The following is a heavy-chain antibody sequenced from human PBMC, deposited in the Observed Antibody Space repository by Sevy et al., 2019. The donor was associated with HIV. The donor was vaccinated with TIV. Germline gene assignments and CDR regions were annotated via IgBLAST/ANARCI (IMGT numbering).Heavy chain of an antibody. Sequence: SETLSLTCTVSGGSISSSNYYWGWIRQPPGKGLVWIGSIFYSGITYYNPSLKSGVTISVDTSKNQFSLKVSPVTAADTAVFYVARLSWYSSGWFWFDPWGHGTLVTVSS. CDR3: ARLSWYSSGWFWFDP. D-gene: IGHD6-19*01. V-gene: IGHV4-39*01. J-gene: IGHJ5*02. CDR1: GGSISSSNYY. CDR2: IFYSGIT.